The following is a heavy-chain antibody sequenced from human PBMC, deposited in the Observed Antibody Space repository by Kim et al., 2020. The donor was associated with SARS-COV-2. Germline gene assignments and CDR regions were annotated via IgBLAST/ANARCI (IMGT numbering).Heavy chain of an antibody. Sequence: SETLSLTCTVSGGSISSYYWSWIRQPPGKGLEWIGYIYYSGSTNYNPSLKSRVTISVDTSKNQFSLKLSSVTAADTAVYYCARVFGNYYDSSGYRLFDYWGQGTLVTVSS. CDR1: GGSISSYY. CDR3: ARVFGNYYDSSGYRLFDY. J-gene: IGHJ4*02. CDR2: IYYSGST. D-gene: IGHD3-22*01. V-gene: IGHV4-59*13.